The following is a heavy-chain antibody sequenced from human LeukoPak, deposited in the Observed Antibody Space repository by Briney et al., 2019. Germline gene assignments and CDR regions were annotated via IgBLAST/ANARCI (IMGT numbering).Heavy chain of an antibody. CDR2: VNPNSGNT. V-gene: IGHV1-8*01. CDR3: ARDIDREFNWFDP. D-gene: IGHD1-14*01. Sequence: GASVKVSCKASGYTFTSYDINWVRQATGQGLEWMGWVNPNSGNTDYAQKFQGRVTMTRNTSISTAYMELSSLRSEDTALYYCARDIDREFNWFDPWGRGTLVTVSS. CDR1: GYTFTSYD. J-gene: IGHJ5*02.